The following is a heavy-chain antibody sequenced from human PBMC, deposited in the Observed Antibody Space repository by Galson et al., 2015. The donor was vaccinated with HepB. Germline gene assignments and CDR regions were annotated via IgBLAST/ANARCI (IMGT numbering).Heavy chain of an antibody. CDR2: FDPEDGET. Sequence: SVKVSCKVSGYTLTELSMHWVRQAPGKGLEWMGGFDPEDGETIYAQKFQGKVTMTEDTSTDTAYMELSSLRSEDTAVYYCATDPPADYYGMDVWGQGTTVTVSS. V-gene: IGHV1-24*01. CDR1: GYTLTELS. J-gene: IGHJ6*02. CDR3: ATDPPADYYGMDV.